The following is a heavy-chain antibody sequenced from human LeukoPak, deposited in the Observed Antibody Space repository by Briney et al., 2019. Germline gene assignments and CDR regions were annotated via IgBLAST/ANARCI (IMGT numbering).Heavy chain of an antibody. CDR3: AKRRTRPGCAFDI. V-gene: IGHV1-69-2*01. D-gene: IGHD6-6*01. Sequence: ASVKISCKVSGYTFTDHYMHWVQQAPGKGLEWMGLVDPEDGETVYAEKFQGRVTITADTSTDTAYMELSSLRSEDTAVYYCAKRRTRPGCAFDIWGQGTMVTVSS. CDR2: VDPEDGET. CDR1: GYTFTDHY. J-gene: IGHJ3*02.